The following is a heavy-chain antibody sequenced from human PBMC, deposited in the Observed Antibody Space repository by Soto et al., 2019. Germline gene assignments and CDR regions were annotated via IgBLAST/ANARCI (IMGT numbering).Heavy chain of an antibody. D-gene: IGHD3-16*02. CDR1: GGSISGYY. V-gene: IGHV4-59*12. J-gene: IGHJ5*02. CDR3: ARSYYDYVWGSYRPGNWFDP. Sequence: PSETLSLTCTVSGGSISGYYWSWIRQPPGKRLEWIGYIDYYGSTNYNPSLKSRVTISVDRSKNQFSLKLSSVTAADTAVYYCARSYYDYVWGSYRPGNWFDPWGQGTLVTVSS. CDR2: IDYYGST.